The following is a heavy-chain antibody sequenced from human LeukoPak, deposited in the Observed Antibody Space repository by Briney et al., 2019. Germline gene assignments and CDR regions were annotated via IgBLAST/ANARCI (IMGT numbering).Heavy chain of an antibody. D-gene: IGHD4-23*01. Sequence: PGGSLRLSCAASGFTLSSYGLHWVRQAPGRRLEWVAVVSYDGSNKYYADFVKGRFTISRDNSKNTLYLQMNSPRAEDTAVYYCTRDWSDYGGKRPDAFDIWGQGTMVTVSS. J-gene: IGHJ3*02. CDR1: GFTLSSYG. CDR2: VSYDGSNK. CDR3: TRDWSDYGGKRPDAFDI. V-gene: IGHV3-30*04.